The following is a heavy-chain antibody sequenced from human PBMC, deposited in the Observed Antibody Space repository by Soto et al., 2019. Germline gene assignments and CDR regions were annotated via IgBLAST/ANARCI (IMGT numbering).Heavy chain of an antibody. D-gene: IGHD2-15*01. J-gene: IGHJ4*02. Sequence: QITLKESGPTLVKPTQTLTLTCTFSGFSLSTSGVGVGWIRQPPGKALEWLALIYWADDKRSSPSLKSRLTIPQDPSKDPVVLTMTTMDPAGTAPYYCARRRRGSYFDYGGQGTLVTVSS. CDR2: IYWADDK. CDR1: GFSLSTSGVG. V-gene: IGHV2-5*02. CDR3: ARRRRGSYFDY.